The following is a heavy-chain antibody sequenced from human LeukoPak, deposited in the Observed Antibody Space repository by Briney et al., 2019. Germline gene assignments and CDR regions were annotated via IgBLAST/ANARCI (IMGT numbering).Heavy chain of an antibody. CDR3: ARGYGYCSGGSCYPPNY. J-gene: IGHJ4*02. CDR1: GSTFSSYA. D-gene: IGHD2-15*01. Sequence: SVKVSCKASGSTFSSYAISWVRQAPGQGLEWMGGIIPIFGTANYAQKFQGRVTITADESTSTAYMELSSLRSEDTAVYYCARGYGYCSGGSCYPPNYWGQGTLVTVSS. V-gene: IGHV1-69*13. CDR2: IIPIFGTA.